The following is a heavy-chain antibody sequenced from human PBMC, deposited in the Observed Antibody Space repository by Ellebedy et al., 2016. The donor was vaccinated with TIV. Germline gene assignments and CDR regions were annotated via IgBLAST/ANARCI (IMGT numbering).Heavy chain of an antibody. CDR3: ARERNGSRGGKRYFDL. CDR2: IYYSGST. D-gene: IGHD1-1*01. CDR1: GGSISSYY. J-gene: IGHJ2*01. V-gene: IGHV4-59*12. Sequence: SETLSLXXTVSGGSISSYYWSWIRQPPGKGLEWIGYIYYSGSTNYNPSLKSRVTISVDTSKNQFSLKLSSVTAADTAVYYCARERNGSRGGKRYFDLWGRGTLVTVSS.